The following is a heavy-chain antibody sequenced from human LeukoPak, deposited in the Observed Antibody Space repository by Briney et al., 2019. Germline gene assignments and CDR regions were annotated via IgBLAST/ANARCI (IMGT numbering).Heavy chain of an antibody. D-gene: IGHD6-19*01. V-gene: IGHV4-59*01. CDR3: ARDRSSGWSDY. J-gene: IGHJ4*02. CDR2: IYYSGST. Sequence: SETLSLTCTVSGGSISSYYWSWIRQPPGKGLEWIGYIYYSGSTNYNPSLKSRVTISVDTSKNQFSLKLSSVTTADTAVYYCARDRSSGWSDYWGQGTLVTVSS. CDR1: GGSISSYY.